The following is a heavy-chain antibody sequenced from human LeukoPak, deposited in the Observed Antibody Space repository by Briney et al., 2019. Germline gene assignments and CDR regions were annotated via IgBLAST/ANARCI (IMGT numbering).Heavy chain of an antibody. CDR2: IIPIFGTA. D-gene: IGHD1-26*01. CDR3: ASNSLGATHLMDV. CDR1: GYTFTGYY. V-gene: IGHV1-69*13. J-gene: IGHJ6*02. Sequence: SVKVSCKASGYTFTGYYMHWVRQAPGQGLEWMGGIIPIFGTANYAQKFQGRVTITADESTSTAYMELSSLRSEDTAVYYCASNSLGATHLMDVWGQGTTVTVSS.